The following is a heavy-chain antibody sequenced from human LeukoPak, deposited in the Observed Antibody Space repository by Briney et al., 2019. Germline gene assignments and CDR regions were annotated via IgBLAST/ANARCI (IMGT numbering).Heavy chain of an antibody. D-gene: IGHD3-22*01. Sequence: ASVKVSCKASGYTFTSYGISWVRQAPGRGLEWMGWISAYNGNTNYEQKLQGRVTMTTDTSTSTAYMELRSLRSDDTAVYYCARTEGPYYYDSSGYHLIDYWGQGTLVTVYS. J-gene: IGHJ4*02. CDR2: ISAYNGNT. CDR3: ARTEGPYYYDSSGYHLIDY. CDR1: GYTFTSYG. V-gene: IGHV1-18*01.